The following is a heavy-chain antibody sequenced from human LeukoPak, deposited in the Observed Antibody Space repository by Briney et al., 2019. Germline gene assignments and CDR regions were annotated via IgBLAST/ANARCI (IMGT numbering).Heavy chain of an antibody. CDR3: AGLPTDY. D-gene: IGHD5-12*01. CDR1: GFTFSNYW. V-gene: IGHV3-7*01. J-gene: IGHJ4*02. Sequence: PGGSLRLSCAAPGFTFSNYWMNWVRQAPGKGLEWVANIKQDGGEKSYVDSVKGRFTISRDNAKNSLHLQMNSLRAEDTAVYYCAGLPTDYWGQGTLVTVSS. CDR2: IKQDGGEK.